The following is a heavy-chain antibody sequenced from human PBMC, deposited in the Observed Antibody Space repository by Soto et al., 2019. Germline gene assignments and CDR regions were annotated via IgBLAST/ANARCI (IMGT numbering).Heavy chain of an antibody. CDR3: ARALILTGYYIHDAFDI. CDR2: IYHSGST. Sequence: SETLSLTCAVSGGSISSSNWWSWVRQPPGKGLEWIGEIYHSGSTNYNPSLKSRVTISVDKSKNQFSLKLSSVTAADTAVYYCARALILTGYYIHDAFDIWGQGTMVTVS. D-gene: IGHD3-9*01. J-gene: IGHJ3*02. CDR1: GGSISSSNW. V-gene: IGHV4-4*02.